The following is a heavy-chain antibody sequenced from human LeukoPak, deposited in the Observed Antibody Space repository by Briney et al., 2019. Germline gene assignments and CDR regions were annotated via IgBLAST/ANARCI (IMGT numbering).Heavy chain of an antibody. CDR1: GFTFSSYS. Sequence: TGGSLRLSCAASGFTFSSYSMNWVRQAPGKGLEWVSSISSSSSYIYYADSVKGRFIISRDNSKNMLYLQMNSLRAEDTAVYYCAKEGGYFDWPFTFDYWGQGTLVTVSS. D-gene: IGHD3-9*01. CDR3: AKEGGYFDWPFTFDY. CDR2: ISSSSSYI. J-gene: IGHJ4*02. V-gene: IGHV3-21*04.